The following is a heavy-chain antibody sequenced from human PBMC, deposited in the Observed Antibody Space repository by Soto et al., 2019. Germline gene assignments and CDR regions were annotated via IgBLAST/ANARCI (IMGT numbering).Heavy chain of an antibody. V-gene: IGHV2-5*02. D-gene: IGHD2-15*01. CDR2: IYWDDDK. Sequence: QITLKESGPALVKPTQTLTLTCTFSVFSLSTSEEGVGWIRQPPGKALEWFALIYWDDDKRYSPSLKTRLTIPKDTSKNQVVLTMTNVDPVDTDTYYCAHGSCSGAACYPNPYFDSWGQGILVTVSS. J-gene: IGHJ4*02. CDR3: AHGSCSGAACYPNPYFDS. CDR1: VFSLSTSEEG.